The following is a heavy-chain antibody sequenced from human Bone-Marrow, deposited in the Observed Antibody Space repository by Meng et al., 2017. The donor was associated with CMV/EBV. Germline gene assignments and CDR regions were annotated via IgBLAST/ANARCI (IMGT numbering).Heavy chain of an antibody. Sequence: GESLKISCAVSGFTFSDYNMNWVRQAPGKGLEWVSTISASRSYIYYADSLKGRFTISRDNAKNSLYLQMNSLRPEDTAVYYCANQLRFLEWLLYFQHWGQGTLVTVSS. V-gene: IGHV3-21*01. CDR1: GFTFSDYN. D-gene: IGHD3-3*01. J-gene: IGHJ1*01. CDR2: ISASRSYI. CDR3: ANQLRFLEWLLYFQH.